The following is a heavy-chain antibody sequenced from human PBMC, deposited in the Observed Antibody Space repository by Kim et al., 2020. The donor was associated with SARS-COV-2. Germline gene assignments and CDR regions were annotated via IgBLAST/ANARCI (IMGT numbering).Heavy chain of an antibody. D-gene: IGHD2-21*02. Sequence: SETLSLTCTVSGGSVSSGSYYWSWIRQPPGKGLEWIGYIYYSGSTNYNPSLKSRVTISVDTSKNQFSLKLSSVTAADTAVYYCARDGPIYCGGDCYSGVGFDYWGQGTLVTVSS. CDR2: IYYSGST. CDR1: GGSVSSGSYY. J-gene: IGHJ4*02. V-gene: IGHV4-61*01. CDR3: ARDGPIYCGGDCYSGVGFDY.